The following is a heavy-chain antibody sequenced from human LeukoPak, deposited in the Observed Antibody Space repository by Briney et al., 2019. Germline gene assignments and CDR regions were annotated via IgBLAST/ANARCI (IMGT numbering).Heavy chain of an antibody. J-gene: IGHJ4*02. V-gene: IGHV3-23*01. D-gene: IGHD6-6*01. CDR2: ISGGGGGT. CDR1: GFAFSSYA. CDR3: AKEDSSSSRYYFEY. Sequence: GGSLRLSCAASGFAFSSYAMSWVRQAPGTGLEWVSSISGGGGGTYYADSVKGRFTISRDNAKNTLYLQMNSLRAEDTSVYYCAKEDSSSSRYYFEYWGQGALVTVSS.